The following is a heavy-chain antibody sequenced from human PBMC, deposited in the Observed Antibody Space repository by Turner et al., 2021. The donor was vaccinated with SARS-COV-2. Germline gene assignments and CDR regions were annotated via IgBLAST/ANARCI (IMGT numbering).Heavy chain of an antibody. Sequence: AQLVKPGGALVLPGGSPGHTCADLGFTFSGYDLHWVRQATGKGLEWVSAIGTAGDTHEPGYEKGRFTIPRKNAKNALKFQMNSLRAGDTAVYYCARAFECSNWYLDLWGRGTLVTVSS. CDR3: ARAFECSNWYLDL. CDR2: IGTAGDT. D-gene: IGHD4-4*01. J-gene: IGHJ2*01. CDR1: GFTFSGYD. V-gene: IGHV3-13*04.